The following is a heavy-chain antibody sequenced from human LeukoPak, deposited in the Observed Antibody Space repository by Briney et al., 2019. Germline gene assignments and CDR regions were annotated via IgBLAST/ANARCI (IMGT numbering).Heavy chain of an antibody. D-gene: IGHD3-3*01. CDR1: GYTFTGYY. CDR3: AREDYYDFWSGYYTYSYFDY. V-gene: IGHV1-2*06. J-gene: IGHJ4*02. Sequence: ASVKVSCKASGYTFTGYYMHWVRQAPGQGLEWMGRINPNSGGTNYAQKFQGSVIMTRDTSISTAHMELSRLRSDDTAVYYCAREDYYDFWSGYYTYSYFDYWGQGTLVTVSS. CDR2: INPNSGGT.